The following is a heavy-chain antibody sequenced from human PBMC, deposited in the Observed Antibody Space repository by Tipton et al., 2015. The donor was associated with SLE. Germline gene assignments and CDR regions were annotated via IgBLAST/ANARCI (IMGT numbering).Heavy chain of an antibody. J-gene: IGHJ4*02. D-gene: IGHD3-22*01. CDR2: ISYDGSNK. CDR3: ASSYDSSGFYYFDY. V-gene: IGHV3-30*04. CDR1: GFTFSSYA. Sequence: SLRLSCAASGFTFSSYAMHWVRQAPGKGLEWVAVISYDGSNKYYADSVKGRFTISRDNSKNTLYLQMNSLRAEDTAVYYCASSYDSSGFYYFDYWGQGTLVTVSS.